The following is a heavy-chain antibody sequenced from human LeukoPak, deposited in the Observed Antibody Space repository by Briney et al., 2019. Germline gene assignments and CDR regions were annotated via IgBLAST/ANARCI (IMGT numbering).Heavy chain of an antibody. CDR2: ISSSSSYI. D-gene: IGHD3-22*01. CDR3: ARDPWGYYDSSGYYP. Sequence: GGSLRLSCAASGFTFSSYSMNWVRQAPGKGLDWVSSISSSSSYIYYADSVKGRFTISRDDAKNSLYLQMNSLRAEDTAVYYCARDPWGYYDSSGYYPWGQGTLVTVSS. CDR1: GFTFSSYS. V-gene: IGHV3-21*01. J-gene: IGHJ5*02.